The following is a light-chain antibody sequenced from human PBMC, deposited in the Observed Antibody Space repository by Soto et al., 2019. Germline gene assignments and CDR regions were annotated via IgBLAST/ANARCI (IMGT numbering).Light chain of an antibody. V-gene: IGKV1-5*01. Sequence: DIQMTQTKSSVSASVGDRVTITCRASQGISSWLAWYQQKPGKAPKLLIYDVSTLESGVPSRFSGSGSGTEFTLTISSLQPDDFATYYCQQYDSFWTMFGQGTKVDI. CDR2: DVS. CDR3: QQYDSFWTM. J-gene: IGKJ1*01. CDR1: QGISSW.